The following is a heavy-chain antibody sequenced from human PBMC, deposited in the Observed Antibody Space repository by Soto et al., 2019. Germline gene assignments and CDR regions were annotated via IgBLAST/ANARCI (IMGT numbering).Heavy chain of an antibody. Sequence: PGGSLRLSCAASGFTFSSYGMHWVRQAPGKGLEWVAVIWYDGSNKYYADSVKGRFTISRDNSKNTLYPQMNSLRAEDTAVYYCARDSFYGSGSYYRPPLYYYYGMDVWGQGTTVTVSS. V-gene: IGHV3-33*01. CDR1: GFTFSSYG. J-gene: IGHJ6*02. D-gene: IGHD3-10*01. CDR2: IWYDGSNK. CDR3: ARDSFYGSGSYYRPPLYYYYGMDV.